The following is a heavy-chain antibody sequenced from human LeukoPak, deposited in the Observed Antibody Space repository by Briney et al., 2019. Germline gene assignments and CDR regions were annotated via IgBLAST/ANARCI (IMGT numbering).Heavy chain of an antibody. Sequence: GGSLRLSCTASGFTASSKYMSWVRRAPGKGLEWVSFIRSDATTAYADSVQGRFTISRDDSRNTLYLQMNSLRVEDTAVYYCARRRGGYGEGELDYWGQGTLVTVSS. D-gene: IGHD4-17*01. J-gene: IGHJ4*02. V-gene: IGHV3-66*04. CDR3: ARRRGGYGEGELDY. CDR1: GFTASSKY. CDR2: IRSDATT.